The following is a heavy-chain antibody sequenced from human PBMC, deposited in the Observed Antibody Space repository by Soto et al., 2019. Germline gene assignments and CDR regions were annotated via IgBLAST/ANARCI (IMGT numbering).Heavy chain of an antibody. Sequence: PGGSLRLSCADSRFSFSMYGTHWVRQAPGKGLEWVSVIYSGGSTYYADSVKGRFTISRDNSKNTLYLQMNSLRAEDTAVYYCARDRVGPYPDAFDIWGQGTMVTVSS. CDR1: RFSFSMYG. CDR2: IYSGGST. V-gene: IGHV3-66*01. J-gene: IGHJ3*02. D-gene: IGHD1-26*01. CDR3: ARDRVGPYPDAFDI.